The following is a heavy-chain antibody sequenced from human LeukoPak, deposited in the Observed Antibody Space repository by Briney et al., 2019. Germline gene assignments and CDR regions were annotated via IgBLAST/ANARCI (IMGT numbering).Heavy chain of an antibody. Sequence: GGSLRLSCAASGFTFSRYWMSWVRQAPGKGPEWVANIKQDGSEKYYVDSVRGRFTISRDNARTSLYLQMNSLRAEDTAVYYCATHCSSVSCSLATFDIWGQGTMVTVSS. J-gene: IGHJ3*02. CDR3: ATHCSSVSCSLATFDI. CDR2: IKQDGSEK. V-gene: IGHV3-7*01. CDR1: GFTFSRYW. D-gene: IGHD2-2*01.